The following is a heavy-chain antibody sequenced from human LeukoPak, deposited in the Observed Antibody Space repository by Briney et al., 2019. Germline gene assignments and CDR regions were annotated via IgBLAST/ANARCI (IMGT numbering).Heavy chain of an antibody. D-gene: IGHD6-13*01. CDR3: ARDVVTAAAGSYYYYGMDV. Sequence: GGPLRLSCAASGFTVSSNYMSWVRQAPGKGLEWVSALYSGCSTYYADSVKWRFTISRDNSKNTLYLQMNSLRAEGTAVYYCARDVVTAAAGSYYYYGMDVWNKGTTVTVSS. CDR1: GFTVSSNY. CDR2: LYSGCST. V-gene: IGHV3-53*01. J-gene: IGHJ6*04.